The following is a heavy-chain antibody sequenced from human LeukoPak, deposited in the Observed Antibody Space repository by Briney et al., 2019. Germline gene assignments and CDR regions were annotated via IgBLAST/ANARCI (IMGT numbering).Heavy chain of an antibody. D-gene: IGHD6-6*01. CDR3: ARHFRRYSSSSPYFDY. CDR1: GGSISSYY. V-gene: IGHV4-4*09. J-gene: IGHJ4*02. CDR2: IYTSGST. Sequence: SETLSLTCTVSGGSISSYYWSWIRQPPGKGLEWIGYIYTSGSTNYNPSLTSRVTISVDTSKNQFSLKLSSVTAADTAVYYCARHFRRYSSSSPYFDYWGQGTLVTVSS.